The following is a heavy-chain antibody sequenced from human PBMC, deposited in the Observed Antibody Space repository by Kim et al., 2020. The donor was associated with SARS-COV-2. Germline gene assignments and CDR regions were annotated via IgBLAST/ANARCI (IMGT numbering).Heavy chain of an antibody. V-gene: IGHV3-7*03. J-gene: IGHJ6*02. D-gene: IGHD6-13*01. CDR1: GFTFSSYW. Sequence: GGSLRLSCAASGFTFSSYWMSWVRQAPGKGLEWVANIKQDGSEKYYVDSVKGLFTISRDNAKNSLYLQMNSLRAEDTAVYYCARDGRTAGTEGAYYYYYGMDVWGQGTTVTVSS. CDR3: ARDGRTAGTEGAYYYYYGMDV. CDR2: IKQDGSEK.